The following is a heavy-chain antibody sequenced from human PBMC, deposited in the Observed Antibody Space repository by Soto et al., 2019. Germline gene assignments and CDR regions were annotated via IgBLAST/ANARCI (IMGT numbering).Heavy chain of an antibody. J-gene: IGHJ5*02. V-gene: IGHV3-23*01. CDR1: GFTFNSHA. CDR2: ISGSGRTT. Sequence: PGGSLRLSCAVSGFTFNSHAMNWVRQAPGKGLEWVSSISGSGRTTYYADAVKGRFTISRDNSKNTLFLQMNSLRSEDTAVYYCAKGVTTIVATGSWFDHWGQGTLVTVSS. CDR3: AKGVTTIVATGSWFDH. D-gene: IGHD5-12*01.